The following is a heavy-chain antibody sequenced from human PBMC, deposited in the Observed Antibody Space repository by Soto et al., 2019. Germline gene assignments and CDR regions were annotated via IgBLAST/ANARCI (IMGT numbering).Heavy chain of an antibody. D-gene: IGHD1-26*01. J-gene: IGHJ4*02. CDR3: ARLVRDAANDY. Sequence: PGGSLRLSCAASGFTLSSYWMSWVRQAPGKGLEWVANIKGDGTEIYYVDSVKGRFTISRDNAKNSLYLQMNSLRAEDTAVYYFARLVRDAANDYWCPGALVTLFS. V-gene: IGHV3-7*04. CDR1: GFTLSSYW. CDR2: IKGDGTEI.